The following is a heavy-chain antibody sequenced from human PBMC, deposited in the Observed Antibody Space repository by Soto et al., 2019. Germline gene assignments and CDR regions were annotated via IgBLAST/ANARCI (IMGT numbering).Heavy chain of an antibody. CDR3: ARVSDRTGWGLAMGA. D-gene: IGHD6-19*01. CDR2: IYYSGST. V-gene: IGHV4-59*12. Sequence: SETLSLTCTVSGGSISSYYWSWIRQPPGKGLEWIGYIYYSGSTNYNPSLKSRVTISVDTSKNQFSLKLSSVTAADTARYYCARVSDRTGWGLAMGAWGQGTTVTVSS. J-gene: IGHJ6*02. CDR1: GGSISSYY.